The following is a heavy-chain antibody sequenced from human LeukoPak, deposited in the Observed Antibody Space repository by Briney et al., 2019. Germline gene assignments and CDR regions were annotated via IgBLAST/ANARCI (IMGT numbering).Heavy chain of an antibody. CDR1: GFTFSSYA. V-gene: IGHV3-23*01. J-gene: IGHJ4*02. CDR2: ISRSGDNT. CDR3: AKDTVAVVAVPY. D-gene: IGHD3-22*01. Sequence: GGSLRLSCAASGFTFSSYAMSWVRQAPGKGLEWVSTISRSGDNTYYADSVKGRFSISRDNSKNTVSLQMNSLRAEDTAVYYCAKDTVAVVAVPYWGQGTLVTVSS.